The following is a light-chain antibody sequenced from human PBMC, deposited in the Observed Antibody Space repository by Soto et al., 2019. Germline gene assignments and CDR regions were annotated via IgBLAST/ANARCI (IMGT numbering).Light chain of an antibody. CDR1: QSIASN. CDR3: QQYNNWPYT. CDR2: AAS. J-gene: IGKJ2*01. Sequence: EKVMTQSPATLSVSPGERATLSCRASQSIASNLAWYQQKPGQAPRLLVYAASTRATGIPARFSGSGSGTEFTLTISSLQSEDFAVYYCQQYNNWPYTFGQGTKLEIK. V-gene: IGKV3-15*01.